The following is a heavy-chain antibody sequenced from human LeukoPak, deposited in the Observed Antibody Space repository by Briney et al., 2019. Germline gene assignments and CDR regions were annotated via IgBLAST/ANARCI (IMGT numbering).Heavy chain of an antibody. CDR1: GGSFSGYY. CDR3: ARGGMTPDY. Sequence: SETPSLTCAVYGGSFSGYYWSWIRQPPGKGLEWIGEINHSGSTNYNPSLKSRVTISVDTSKNQFSLKLSSVTAADTAVYYCARGGMTPDYWGQGTLVTVSS. V-gene: IGHV4-34*01. CDR2: INHSGST. J-gene: IGHJ4*02. D-gene: IGHD2-15*01.